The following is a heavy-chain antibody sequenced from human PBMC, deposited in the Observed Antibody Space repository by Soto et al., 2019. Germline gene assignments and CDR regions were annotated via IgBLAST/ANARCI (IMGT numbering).Heavy chain of an antibody. V-gene: IGHV1-69*13. J-gene: IGHJ4*02. D-gene: IGHD3-10*01. CDR2: IIPIIGTP. CDR1: GGTFRNHV. Sequence: ASVKVCCKASGGTFRNHVFNWVRQAPGQGLEWMGGIIPIIGTPNYAQKFQGRVTITADASTSTVYLEVSSLRSQDTAVYYCARDLEFRDGNISHLDYWGQGTLVTVSS. CDR3: ARDLEFRDGNISHLDY.